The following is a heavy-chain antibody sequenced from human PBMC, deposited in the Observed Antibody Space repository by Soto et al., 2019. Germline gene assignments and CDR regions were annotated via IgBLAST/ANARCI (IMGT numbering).Heavy chain of an antibody. CDR3: AKNGQPPYYYYGLDV. V-gene: IGHV1-18*01. D-gene: IGHD2-8*01. J-gene: IGHJ6*02. CDR1: GYTFTRYG. Sequence: ASVKVSCKASGYTFTRYGISWVRQAPGQGLEWMGWISGYNGDANYAQRFQGRVSMTIDTSTTTAYMELRTLTPDDTAVYYCAKNGQPPYYYYGLDVRGQGTTVTVS. CDR2: ISGYNGDA.